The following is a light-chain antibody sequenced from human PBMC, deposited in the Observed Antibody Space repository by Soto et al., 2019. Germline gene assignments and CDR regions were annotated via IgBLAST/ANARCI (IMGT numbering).Light chain of an antibody. CDR3: QQRSSWHT. V-gene: IGKV3-11*01. J-gene: IGKJ1*01. Sequence: EIVLTQSPATLALSPGERATLSFRASQSVSTYLAWYQQKPGTAPRLLIYDASNRATGIPARLSGSGSGTVFTLTIRSLEPEDSAIYYCQQRSSWHTFGQGTKVDIK. CDR1: QSVSTY. CDR2: DAS.